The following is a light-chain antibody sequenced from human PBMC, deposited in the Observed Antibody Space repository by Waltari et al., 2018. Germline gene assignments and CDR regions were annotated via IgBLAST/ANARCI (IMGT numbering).Light chain of an antibody. Sequence: DIQMTQSPSSLSASVGDRVTITCRASQSISNYLNWYQQKPGKDPKLLIYAASTLQSGAPSRFSGSGSGTDFTRTISSLQPEDCATYYCQQSYNTPTLGPGTKVEI. V-gene: IGKV1-39*01. J-gene: IGKJ3*01. CDR1: QSISNY. CDR2: AAS. CDR3: QQSYNTPT.